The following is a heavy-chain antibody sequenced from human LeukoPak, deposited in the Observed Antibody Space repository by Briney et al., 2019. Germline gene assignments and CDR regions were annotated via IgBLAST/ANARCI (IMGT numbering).Heavy chain of an antibody. CDR3: ASRNDILTGYVFDF. CDR2: INEDGSEK. D-gene: IGHD3-9*01. J-gene: IGHJ4*02. V-gene: IGHV3-7*01. Sequence: GGSLRLSCAASGFTFTDHWMSWVRQAPGKGLEWVANINEDGSEKYYVDSVKGRFTISRDNAKKSLYLQMNSLRAEDTAVYYCASRNDILTGYVFDFWGQGTLVTVSS. CDR1: GFTFTDHW.